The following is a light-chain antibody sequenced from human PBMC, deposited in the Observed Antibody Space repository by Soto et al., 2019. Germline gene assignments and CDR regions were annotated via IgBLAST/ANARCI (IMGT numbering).Light chain of an antibody. Sequence: QSALTQPASVSGSPGQSITISCTGTSSDVGGYNYVYWYQQHPGKAPKLMIYDVSNRPSGVSNRFSGSKSANTASLTISGLQAEDEADYYCSSYTGSRTYVVFGGGTKLTVL. CDR1: SSDVGGYNY. CDR3: SSYTGSRTYVV. J-gene: IGLJ2*01. V-gene: IGLV2-14*01. CDR2: DVS.